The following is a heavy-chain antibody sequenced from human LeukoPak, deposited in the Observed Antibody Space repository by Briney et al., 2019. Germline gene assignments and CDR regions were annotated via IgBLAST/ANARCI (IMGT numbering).Heavy chain of an antibody. CDR3: AREEQ. Sequence: PSETLSLTCAVYGGSFSNYYWSWIRQPPGKGLEWIGYIYYSGSTNYNPSLKSRVTISVDTSKNQFSLKLSSVTAADTAVYYCAREEQWGQGTLVTVSS. V-gene: IGHV4-59*01. J-gene: IGHJ4*02. D-gene: IGHD1-26*01. CDR2: IYYSGST. CDR1: GGSFSNYY.